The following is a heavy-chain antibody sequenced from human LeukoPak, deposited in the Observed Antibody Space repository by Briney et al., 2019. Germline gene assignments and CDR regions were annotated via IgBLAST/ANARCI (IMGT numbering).Heavy chain of an antibody. CDR3: ARVALPAAIPYYFDY. D-gene: IGHD2-2*02. J-gene: IGHJ4*02. CDR2: INHSGST. Sequence: SETLSLTCAVYGGSFSGYYRSWIRQPPGKGPEWIGEINHSGSTNYNPSLKSRVTISVDTSKNHFSLKLSSVTAADTAVYYCARVALPAAIPYYFDYWGQGTLVTVSS. CDR1: GGSFSGYY. V-gene: IGHV4-34*01.